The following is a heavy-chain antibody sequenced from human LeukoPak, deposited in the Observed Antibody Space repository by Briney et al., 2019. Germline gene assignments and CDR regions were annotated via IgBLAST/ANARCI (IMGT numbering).Heavy chain of an antibody. D-gene: IGHD3-10*01. Sequence: GGSLRLSCAASGFTFNYYAMYWVRQAPGKGLEWVSAILGGGDTTSYADSVKGRFTISRDNSKNTLYLQMNSLRAEDTAVYYCAKDLVSQRGVGSSEKVDYWGQGTLVTVSS. CDR3: AKDLVSQRGVGSSEKVDY. V-gene: IGHV3-23*01. J-gene: IGHJ4*02. CDR2: ILGGGDTT. CDR1: GFTFNYYA.